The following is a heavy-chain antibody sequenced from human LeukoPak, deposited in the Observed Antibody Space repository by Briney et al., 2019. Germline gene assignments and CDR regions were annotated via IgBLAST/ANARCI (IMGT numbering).Heavy chain of an antibody. CDR2: IYYSGST. CDR3: ARSSNWNDVWFDP. J-gene: IGHJ5*02. V-gene: IGHV4-59*12. Sequence: SETLSLTCTVSGGSISSYYWSWIRQPPGKGLEWIGYIYYSGSTNYNPSLKSRVTISVDTSKNQFSLKLSSVTAADTAVYYCARSSNWNDVWFDPWGQGTLVTVSS. D-gene: IGHD1-20*01. CDR1: GGSISSYY.